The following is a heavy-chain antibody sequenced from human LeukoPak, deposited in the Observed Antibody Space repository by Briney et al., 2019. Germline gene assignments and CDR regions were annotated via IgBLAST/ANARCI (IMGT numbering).Heavy chain of an antibody. V-gene: IGHV3-21*01. CDR1: GFTFSSYS. CDR3: ARDRVTMVRGVIYYYYGMDV. Sequence: GGSLRLSCAASGFTFSSYSMNWVRQAPGKGLEWVSSISSSSSYIYYADSVKGRFTISRDNAKHSLYLQMNSLRAEDTAVYYCARDRVTMVRGVIYYYYGMDVWGQGTTVTVSS. CDR2: ISSSSSYI. J-gene: IGHJ6*02. D-gene: IGHD3-10*01.